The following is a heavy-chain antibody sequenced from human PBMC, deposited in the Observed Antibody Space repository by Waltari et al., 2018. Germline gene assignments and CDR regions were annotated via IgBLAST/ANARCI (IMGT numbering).Heavy chain of an antibody. CDR1: GFTLSRHR. J-gene: IGHJ4*02. CDR2: INEDESEK. CDR3: ARDMGIYTNYAAY. D-gene: IGHD4-4*01. Sequence: EVKLVESGGGSVQPGGSLSLSCVASGFTLSRHRMSGLRQAPGKGLGWVANINEDESEKFYADSVKGRFTISRDNAKNSLYLQMNSLRVEDTAYYYCARDMGIYTNYAAYWGQGTLVTVSS. V-gene: IGHV3-7*01.